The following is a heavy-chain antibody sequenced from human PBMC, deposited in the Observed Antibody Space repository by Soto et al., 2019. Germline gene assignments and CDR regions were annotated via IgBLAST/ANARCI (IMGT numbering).Heavy chain of an antibody. Sequence: EVQLVESGGGLVQPGGSLRLSCAASGFSFGGYNMNWVRQAPGKGLEWVSHITSGLTTHYADFVQGRFTISRDNAKNSLYLEMNDLRDEDTAVYYCARDTSHGVTIGGLDSWDQGTLVTVSS. CDR1: GFSFGGYN. J-gene: IGHJ4*02. CDR3: ARDTSHGVTIGGLDS. CDR2: ITSGLTT. D-gene: IGHD3-16*01. V-gene: IGHV3-48*02.